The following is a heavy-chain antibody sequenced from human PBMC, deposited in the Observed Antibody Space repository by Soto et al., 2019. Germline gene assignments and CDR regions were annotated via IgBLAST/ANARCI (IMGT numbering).Heavy chain of an antibody. V-gene: IGHV4-31*03. CDR1: GSSISSGGYY. CDR3: ARGSHCGGDCYSGGFDY. D-gene: IGHD2-21*02. Sequence: SETLSLTCTVSGSSISSGGYYWSWIRQHPGKGLEWIGYIYYSGSTYYNPSLKSRATISIDTSKNQFSLKLSSVTAADTTVYYCARGSHCGGDCYSGGFDYWGQGTLVTVSS. CDR2: IYYSGST. J-gene: IGHJ4*02.